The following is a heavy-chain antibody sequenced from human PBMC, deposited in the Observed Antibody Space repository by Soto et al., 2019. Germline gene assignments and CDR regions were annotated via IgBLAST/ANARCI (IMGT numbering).Heavy chain of an antibody. D-gene: IGHD1-26*01. CDR2: IYPGDSDT. CDR1: GYSFTSYW. V-gene: IGHV5-51*01. CDR3: ARQGGGSYFLLAGGMDV. J-gene: IGHJ6*02. Sequence: GESLKISYKGSGYSFTSYWIGWVRQMPGKGLEWMGIIYPGDSDTRYSPSFQGRVTISADKSISTAYLQWSSLRASDTAMYYCARQGGGSYFLLAGGMDVWGQGTTVTVSS.